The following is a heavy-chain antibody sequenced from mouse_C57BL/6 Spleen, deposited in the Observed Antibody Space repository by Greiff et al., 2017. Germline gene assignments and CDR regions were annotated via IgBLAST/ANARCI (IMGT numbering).Heavy chain of an antibody. CDR1: GYTFTSYS. J-gene: IGHJ2*01. V-gene: IGHV1-4*01. CDR3: ARSFSYYLDY. CDR2: INPCSGYT. Sequence: QVQLQQSGAELARPGASVKMSCKASGYTFTSYSMHWVKQRPGQGLEWIGYINPCSGYTKYNQKFKDKATLTADKSSSTAYMQLSSLISEDSAVYYCARSFSYYLDYWGQGTTLTVSS.